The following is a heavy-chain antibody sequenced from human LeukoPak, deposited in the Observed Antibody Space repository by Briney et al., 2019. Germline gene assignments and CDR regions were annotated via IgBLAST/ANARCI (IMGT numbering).Heavy chain of an antibody. CDR3: AKGSRWLLLEDDDDFDI. V-gene: IGHV3-43*01. Sequence: GGSLRLSCAASGFTFDDYTMHGVRQAPGKGLEWVSLISWDGGSTYYADSVKGRFTISRDNSKNSLYLQMNSLRTEDTALYYCAKGSRWLLLEDDDDFDIWGQGTMVTVSS. D-gene: IGHD3-22*01. CDR1: GFTFDDYT. J-gene: IGHJ3*02. CDR2: ISWDGGST.